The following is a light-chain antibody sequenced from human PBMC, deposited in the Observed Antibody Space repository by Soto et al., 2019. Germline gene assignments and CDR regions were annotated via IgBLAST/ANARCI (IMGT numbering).Light chain of an antibody. Sequence: EIVLTQSPGTLSLSPGERATLSCRASQSVSSSYLAWYQQKPGQAPRLLIYGASSRATGSPDRFSGSGSGTDFPRTISRLEPEEFAVYYCQQYGSSPLTFGQGTRLEI. CDR3: QQYGSSPLT. CDR1: QSVSSSY. J-gene: IGKJ5*01. V-gene: IGKV3-20*01. CDR2: GAS.